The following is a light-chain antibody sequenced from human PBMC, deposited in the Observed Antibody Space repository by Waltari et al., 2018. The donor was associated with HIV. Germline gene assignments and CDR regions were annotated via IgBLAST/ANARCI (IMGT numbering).Light chain of an antibody. V-gene: IGLV1-44*01. J-gene: IGLJ2*01. Sequence: QSVLTQPPSVSATPGQRVTISCSGSSSNIGNNIVTWYQQLPGTAPKLIIYGNDQRPPGVPGRFSGSKSGTSASLAISGLQAEDEADYYCATWDDSLNGPLFGGGTKLTVL. CDR2: GND. CDR3: ATWDDSLNGPL. CDR1: SSNIGNNI.